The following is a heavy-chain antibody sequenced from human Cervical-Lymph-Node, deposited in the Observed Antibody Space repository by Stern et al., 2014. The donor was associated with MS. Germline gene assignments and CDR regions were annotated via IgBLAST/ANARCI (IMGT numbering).Heavy chain of an antibody. J-gene: IGHJ4*02. CDR1: GGSISSSNW. CDR3: ATVSGYYYPYYFDY. D-gene: IGHD3-22*01. CDR2: IYHSGST. Sequence: QLQLQESGPGLVKPSGTLSLTCAVSGGSISSSNWWSWVRQPPGKGLEWIGEIYHSGSTNYKPSLKSRGTISVYKSKTHFSLNLSSVTAADTAVYYCATVSGYYYPYYFDYWGQGTLVTVSS. V-gene: IGHV4-4*02.